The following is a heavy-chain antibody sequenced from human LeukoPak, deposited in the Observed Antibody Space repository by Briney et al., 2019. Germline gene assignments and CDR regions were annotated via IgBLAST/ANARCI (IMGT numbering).Heavy chain of an antibody. D-gene: IGHD1-26*01. V-gene: IGHV4-39*01. CDR2: MYYSGHT. Sequence: SETLSLNCTVSGGSISRSYSYWGWVRQPPGKGLEWIGSMYYSGHTYYNPSLKSRLIISVDTSKNQVSLNLSSVTTADTAVYYCARLRVGGIVGATTNWYFDIWGRGTLATVSS. CDR3: ARLRVGGIVGATTNWYFDI. J-gene: IGHJ2*01. CDR1: GGSISRSYSY.